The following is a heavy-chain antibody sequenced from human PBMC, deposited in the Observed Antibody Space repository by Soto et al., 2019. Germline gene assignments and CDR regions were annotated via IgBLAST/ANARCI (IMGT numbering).Heavy chain of an antibody. J-gene: IGHJ5*02. CDR1: GFTFSSYA. CDR3: AKDPNYDFWSGRIRGWFDP. V-gene: IGHV3-23*01. D-gene: IGHD3-3*01. Sequence: EVQLLASGGGLVQPGGSLRLSCAASGFTFSSYAMSWVLQAPGKGLEWVSAISGSGGSTYYADSVKGRFTISRDNSKNTLYLQMNSLRAEDTAVYYCAKDPNYDFWSGRIRGWFDPWGQGTLVTVSS. CDR2: ISGSGGST.